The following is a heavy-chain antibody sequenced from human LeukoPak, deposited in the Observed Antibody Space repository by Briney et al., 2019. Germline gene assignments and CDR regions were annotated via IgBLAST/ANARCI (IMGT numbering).Heavy chain of an antibody. CDR1: GGSISSGNHY. J-gene: IGHJ5*02. D-gene: IGHD5-12*01. Sequence: PSETLSLTCTVSGGSISSGNHYFSWIRQPAGKGLEWIGRINTTGNTNDNPSLKSRVTMSVDTPKNQFSLKLSSVTAADTAVYYCASGSRSGWFGPWGQGTLVTVSS. CDR2: INTTGNT. V-gene: IGHV4-61*02. CDR3: ASGSRSGWFGP.